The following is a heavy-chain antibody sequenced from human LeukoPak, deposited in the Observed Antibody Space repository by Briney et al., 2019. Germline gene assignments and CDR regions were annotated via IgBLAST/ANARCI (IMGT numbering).Heavy chain of an antibody. CDR2: IYHSGST. Sequence: PSETLSLTCAVSGGSISSSNWWSWVRQPPGKGLEWIGEIYHSGSTNYNPSLKSRVTISVDKSKNQFSLKLSSVTAADTAVYYCARAKVGLSYYFDYWGQGTLVTVSS. D-gene: IGHD1-26*01. V-gene: IGHV4-4*02. CDR3: ARAKVGLSYYFDY. CDR1: GGSISSSNW. J-gene: IGHJ4*02.